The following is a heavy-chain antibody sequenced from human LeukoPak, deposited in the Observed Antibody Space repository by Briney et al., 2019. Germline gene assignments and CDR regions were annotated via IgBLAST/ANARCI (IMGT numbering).Heavy chain of an antibody. CDR3: ASNPYYYGSGSQTPDAFDI. J-gene: IGHJ3*02. D-gene: IGHD3-10*01. CDR1: GVIFSSYW. Sequence: GGSLRLSCAASGVIFSSYWMSWVRQAPGKGLEWVANINQDGSEKYYVDSVKGRFTISRDNSKNTLYLQMNSLRAEDTAVYYCASNPYYYGSGSQTPDAFDIWGQGTMVTVSS. CDR2: INQDGSEK. V-gene: IGHV3-7*03.